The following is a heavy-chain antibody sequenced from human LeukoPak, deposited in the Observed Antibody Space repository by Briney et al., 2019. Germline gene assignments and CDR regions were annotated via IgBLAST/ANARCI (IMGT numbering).Heavy chain of an antibody. D-gene: IGHD6-6*01. CDR3: AREGGIARPPYLYYYIDV. Sequence: ASVKVSCKASGYTFNNHDINWVRQAPGRGLEWMGWINTYSADTNYAQEFQDRVIMTTDTSTSTAYMELRSLRSDDTAVYYCAREGGIARPPYLYYYIDVWGKGTTVTVSS. V-gene: IGHV1-18*01. CDR1: GYTFNNHD. J-gene: IGHJ6*03. CDR2: INTYSADT.